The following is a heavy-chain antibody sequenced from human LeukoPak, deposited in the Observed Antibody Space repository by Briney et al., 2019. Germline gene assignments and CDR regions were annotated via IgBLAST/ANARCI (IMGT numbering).Heavy chain of an antibody. CDR2: ISSSGSTI. D-gene: IGHD4-11*01. J-gene: IGHJ4*02. V-gene: IGHV3-48*03. CDR3: ARSTVRLQYGILDS. CDR1: GFTFSSYE. Sequence: GGSLRLSCAASGFTFSSYEMNWVRQAPGKGLEWVSYISSSGSTIYYADSVKGRFTISRDNAKNSLYLQMNSLRAEDTAVYYCARSTVRLQYGILDSWGQGTLVTVSS.